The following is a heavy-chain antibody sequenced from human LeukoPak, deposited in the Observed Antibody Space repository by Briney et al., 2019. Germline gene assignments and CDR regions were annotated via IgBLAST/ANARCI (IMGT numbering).Heavy chain of an antibody. CDR2: ISSSSSTI. J-gene: IGHJ4*02. D-gene: IGHD3-10*01. V-gene: IGHV3-48*02. CDR3: ARTDYNGSGTYYQFDY. Sequence: GGSLRLSCAASGFTFSSYEMNWVRQAPGKGLEWISYISSSSSTIYYADSVKGRFTISRDNAKNSLFLQMNSLRDEDRAVYRCARTDYNGSGTYYQFDYWGQGTLVTVSS. CDR1: GFTFSSYE.